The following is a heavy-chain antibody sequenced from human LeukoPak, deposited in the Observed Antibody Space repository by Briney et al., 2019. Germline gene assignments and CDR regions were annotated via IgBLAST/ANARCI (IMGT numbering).Heavy chain of an antibody. D-gene: IGHD2-15*01. J-gene: IGHJ4*02. Sequence: SGGSLRLSCTASGFTFSNYAMSWVRQAPGKGLEWVSTISGSDGSTYYAGSVKGRFTISRDNSKNTLYLQMNSLRVEDTAIYYCAKGRGYCTGGSCYSDYWGQGTLVTVSS. V-gene: IGHV3-23*01. CDR1: GFTFSNYA. CDR3: AKGRGYCTGGSCYSDY. CDR2: ISGSDGST.